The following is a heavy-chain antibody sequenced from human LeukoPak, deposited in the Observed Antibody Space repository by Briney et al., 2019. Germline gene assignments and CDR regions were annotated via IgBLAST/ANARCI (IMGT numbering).Heavy chain of an antibody. CDR3: ARLYSSSWYPLDD. CDR2: INHSGST. J-gene: IGHJ4*02. CDR1: GGSFSGYY. D-gene: IGHD6-13*01. Sequence: SETLSLTCAVYGGSFSGYYWSWIRQPPGKGLEWIGEINHSGSTNYNPSLKSRVTISVDTSKNQFSLKLSSVTAADTAVYYCARLYSSSWYPLDDWGQGTLVTVSS. V-gene: IGHV4-34*01.